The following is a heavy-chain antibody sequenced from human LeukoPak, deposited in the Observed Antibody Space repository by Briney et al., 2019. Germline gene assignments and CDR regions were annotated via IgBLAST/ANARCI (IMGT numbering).Heavy chain of an antibody. J-gene: IGHJ6*03. D-gene: IGHD2-2*01. V-gene: IGHV5-51*01. CDR1: GYSFTSYW. CDR2: IYPGDSDT. Sequence: GESLKISCKGSGYSFTSYWIGWVRQMPGKGLEWMGIIYPGDSDTRYSPSFQGQVTISADKSISTAYLQWSSLKASDTAMYYCARVVVVPAAIAKYYYYYYMDVWGKGTTVTVSS. CDR3: ARVVVVPAAIAKYYYYYYMDV.